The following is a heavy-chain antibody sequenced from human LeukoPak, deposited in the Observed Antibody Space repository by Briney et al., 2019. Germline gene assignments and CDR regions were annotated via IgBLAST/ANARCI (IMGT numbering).Heavy chain of an antibody. CDR3: ARDETGGEVYNY. CDR1: GFTFSSYQ. CDR2: ISPSGNYM. Sequence: TGGSLRLSCLTSGFTFSSYQMNWVRQAPGKGLEWVSSISPSGNYMHFADSVRGRFTVPRDNAKNSLYLQMNSLKVQDTALYYYARDETGGEVYNYWGQGTLVTVSS. D-gene: IGHD2-21*01. J-gene: IGHJ4*02. V-gene: IGHV3-21*01.